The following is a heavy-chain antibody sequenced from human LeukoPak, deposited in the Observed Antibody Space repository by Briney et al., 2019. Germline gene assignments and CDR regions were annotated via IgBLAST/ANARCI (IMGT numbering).Heavy chain of an antibody. CDR1: GGTFSSYA. Sequence: ASVKVSCKASGGTFSSYAISWVRQAPGQGLEWMGGIIPIFGTANYAQKFQGRVTMTEDTSTDTAYMELSSLRSEDTAVYYCATVLLGELFISYWGQGTLVTVSS. V-gene: IGHV1-69*06. CDR3: ATVLLGELFISY. CDR2: IIPIFGTA. J-gene: IGHJ4*02. D-gene: IGHD3-16*01.